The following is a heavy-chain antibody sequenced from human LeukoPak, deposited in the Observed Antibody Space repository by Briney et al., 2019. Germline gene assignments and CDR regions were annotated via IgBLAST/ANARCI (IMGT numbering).Heavy chain of an antibody. J-gene: IGHJ4*02. Sequence: GGSLRLSCATSGFAFSDYYMSWIRQAPGKGLEWLSYISGSGSDINYADSVKGRFTVSRDNAKSALYLQMNSLEVEDTAIYYCAHGAMYQLDYWGQGTLVTVSS. CDR2: ISGSGSDI. D-gene: IGHD2-2*01. CDR1: GFAFSDYY. CDR3: AHGAMYQLDY. V-gene: IGHV3-11*01.